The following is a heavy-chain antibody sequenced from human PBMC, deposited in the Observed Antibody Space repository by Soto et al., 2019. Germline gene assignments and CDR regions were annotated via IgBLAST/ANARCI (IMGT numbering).Heavy chain of an antibody. Sequence: GGSLRLSCAASGFICSSYDMSWVRQAPGKGLEWVSTILVDGRTFYVDSVKGRFTISRDTSQNTVYLQMNSLTVGDTAQYYCAKATATGGGAFDICGQGTMGTV. CDR2: ILVDGRT. CDR3: AKATATGGGAFDI. CDR1: GFICSSYD. V-gene: IGHV3-23*01. J-gene: IGHJ3*02. D-gene: IGHD2-8*02.